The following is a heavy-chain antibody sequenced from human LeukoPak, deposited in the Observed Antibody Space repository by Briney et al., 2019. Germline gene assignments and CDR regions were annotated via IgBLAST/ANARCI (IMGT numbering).Heavy chain of an antibody. D-gene: IGHD3-22*01. V-gene: IGHV1-2*06. CDR1: GYTFTRYY. CDR3: ARGRNSVYCFNVVALYYFDY. Sequence: GASVKVSCKASGYTFTRYYMHWVRQAPGQGLEWMGRINPNSGGTNYAQKFQGRVTITRDTSINTAYMDLTRLRPDDTAVYYCARGRNSVYCFNVVALYYFDYWGQGTLVTVSS. J-gene: IGHJ4*02. CDR2: INPNSGGT.